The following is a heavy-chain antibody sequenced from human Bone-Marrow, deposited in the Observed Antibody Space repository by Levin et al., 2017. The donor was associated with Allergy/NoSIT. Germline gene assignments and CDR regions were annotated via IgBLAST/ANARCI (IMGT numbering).Heavy chain of an antibody. V-gene: IGHV7-4-1*01. Sequence: ASVKVSCKASGYTFTSYALNWVRQAPGQGLEYLGWINPKTGSPTYAQAFTGRFVFSSDTSIRTAYLQIDSLQPEDSAVYYCVPSLLFSYYSDYYVGWFDPWGQGTLITVSS. J-gene: IGHJ5*02. CDR1: GYTFTSYA. CDR2: INPKTGSP. D-gene: IGHD3-22*01. CDR3: VPSLLFSYYSDYYVGWFDP.